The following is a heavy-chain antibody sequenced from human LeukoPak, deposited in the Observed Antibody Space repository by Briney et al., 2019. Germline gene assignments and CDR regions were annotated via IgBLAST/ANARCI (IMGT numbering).Heavy chain of an antibody. D-gene: IGHD5-24*01. V-gene: IGHV3-23*01. J-gene: IGHJ4*02. CDR1: GFTFRDYG. Sequence: GGSLRLSCAASGFTFRDYGMSWVRQAPGKGLEWVSSINNAGVNTHYADSVKGRFTISRDNSKNTLYLQINSLRAEDTAVYYCAKSGYNRFDYWGQGTLVTVSS. CDR2: INNAGVNT. CDR3: AKSGYNRFDY.